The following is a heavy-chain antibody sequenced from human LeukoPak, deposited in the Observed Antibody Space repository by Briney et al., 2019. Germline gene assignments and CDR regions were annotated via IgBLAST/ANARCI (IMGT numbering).Heavy chain of an antibody. D-gene: IGHD3-10*01. CDR2: INHSGST. V-gene: IGHV4-34*01. CDR3: ARGITMVRGVIHNWFDP. J-gene: IGHJ5*02. CDR1: GGSFSGYY. Sequence: SETLSLTCAVYGGSFSGYYRSWIRQPPGKGLEWIGEINHSGSTNYNPSLKSRVTISVDTSKNQFSLKLSSVTAADTAVYYCARGITMVRGVIHNWFDPWGQGTLVTVSS.